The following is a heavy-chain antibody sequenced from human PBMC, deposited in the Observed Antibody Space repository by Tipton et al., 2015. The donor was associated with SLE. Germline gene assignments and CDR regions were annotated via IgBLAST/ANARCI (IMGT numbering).Heavy chain of an antibody. J-gene: IGHJ4*02. V-gene: IGHV4-4*02. D-gene: IGHD4-17*01. CDR3: ARATVTKVKNSFDY. Sequence: TLSLTCAVSGGSINSSYWWNWVRQPPGKGLEWIGEIYHSGSTKYNPSLKSRVTMSVDKSKNQFSLRGSSVTAADTAVYYCARATVTKVKNSFDYWGQGTLATVSS. CDR2: IYHSGST. CDR1: GGSINSSYW.